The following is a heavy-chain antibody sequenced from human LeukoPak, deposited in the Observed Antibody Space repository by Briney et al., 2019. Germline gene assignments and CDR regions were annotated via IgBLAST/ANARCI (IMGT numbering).Heavy chain of an antibody. Sequence: SETLSLTCTVSGGSISSSSYYWGWIRQPPGKGLEWIGSIYYSGSTYYNPSLKSRITISVDTSKNQFSLRLISVTAADTAVYYCARVTLLPTHIDYWGQGTLVTVS. V-gene: IGHV4-39*07. J-gene: IGHJ4*02. D-gene: IGHD2-15*01. CDR1: GGSISSSSYY. CDR2: IYYSGST. CDR3: ARVTLLPTHIDY.